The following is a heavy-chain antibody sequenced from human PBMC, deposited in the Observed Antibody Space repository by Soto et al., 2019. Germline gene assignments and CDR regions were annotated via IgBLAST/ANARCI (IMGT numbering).Heavy chain of an antibody. CDR1: GGSISSNY. CDR3: ARIDPPLMLAWFDP. CDR2: IYYSGST. J-gene: IGHJ5*02. Sequence: PSETLSLTCTVSGGSISSNYWSWIRQPPGKGLEWIGYIYYSGSTNYNSSLKSRVTISVHTSKKQFSLKLTSVTAADTAVYYCARIDPPLMLAWFDPWGQGTLVTVSS. D-gene: IGHD2-8*01. V-gene: IGHV4-59*01.